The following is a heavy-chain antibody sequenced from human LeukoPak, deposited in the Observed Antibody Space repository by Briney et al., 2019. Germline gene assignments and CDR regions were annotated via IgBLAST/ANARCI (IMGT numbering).Heavy chain of an antibody. Sequence: PSETLSLTCTVSGDSISSDHYWWGWIRQPPGKGLDWIGSIHYTGNTHYNPSLQSRVTVSVDTSRNQFSLKLTSVTAADTAVYYCVRQRGVGSWSFDYWGQGNLVTVPS. CDR2: IHYTGNT. CDR1: GDSISSDHYW. CDR3: VRQRGVGSWSFDY. V-gene: IGHV4-39*01. J-gene: IGHJ4*02. D-gene: IGHD2-15*01.